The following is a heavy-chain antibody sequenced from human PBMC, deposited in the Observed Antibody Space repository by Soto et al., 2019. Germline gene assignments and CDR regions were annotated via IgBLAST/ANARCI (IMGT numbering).Heavy chain of an antibody. V-gene: IGHV1-8*01. CDR3: ARGHNWNDPYYFDY. Sequence: ASVKVSCKASGYTFTSYYINWVLQATGQGLEWMGWMNPNSGNTGYAQKFQGRVTMTRNTSISTAYMELSSLRSEDTAVYYCARGHNWNDPYYFDYWGQGTLVTVSS. CDR2: MNPNSGNT. CDR1: GYTFTSYY. D-gene: IGHD1-20*01. J-gene: IGHJ4*02.